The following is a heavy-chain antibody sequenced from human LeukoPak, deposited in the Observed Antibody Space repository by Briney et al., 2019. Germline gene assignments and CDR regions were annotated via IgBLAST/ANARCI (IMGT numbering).Heavy chain of an antibody. CDR3: ARHNHPLLWFGEFEGDAFDI. J-gene: IGHJ3*02. Sequence: GESLKISCKASGYSFTNYWSGWVRQMPGKGLEWLGVIYTGDSSTRTSPSFRGQVTISDDKSITTSYLQCQSLNASDTAMYYCARHNHPLLWFGEFEGDAFDIWGQGKMVTVSS. V-gene: IGHV5-51*01. CDR2: IYTGDSST. CDR1: GYSFTNYW. D-gene: IGHD3-10*01.